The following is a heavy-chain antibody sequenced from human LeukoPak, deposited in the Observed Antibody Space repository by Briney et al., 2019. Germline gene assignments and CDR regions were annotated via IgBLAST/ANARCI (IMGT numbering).Heavy chain of an antibody. J-gene: IGHJ6*02. Sequence: PSETLSLTCAVYGGSFSGYYWSWIRQPPGKGLEWIGEINHSGGTNYNPSLKSRVTISVDTSKNQFSLKLSSVTAADTAVYYCARGGILQHLYGMDVWGQETTVTVSS. D-gene: IGHD5-18*01. CDR1: GGSFSGYY. V-gene: IGHV4-34*01. CDR2: INHSGGT. CDR3: ARGGILQHLYGMDV.